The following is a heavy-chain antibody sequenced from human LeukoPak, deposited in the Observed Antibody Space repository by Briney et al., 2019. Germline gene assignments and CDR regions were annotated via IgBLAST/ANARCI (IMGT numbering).Heavy chain of an antibody. V-gene: IGHV4-59*08. D-gene: IGHD3-10*01. CDR3: ARLRFTDYYYYGMDV. Sequence: SETLSLTCTVSGGSISSYYWSWIRQPPGKGLEWIGYIYYSGSTNYNPSPKSRVTISVDTSKNQFSLKLSSVTAADTAVYYCARLRFTDYYYYGMDVWGQGTTVTVSS. CDR2: IYYSGST. CDR1: GGSISSYY. J-gene: IGHJ6*02.